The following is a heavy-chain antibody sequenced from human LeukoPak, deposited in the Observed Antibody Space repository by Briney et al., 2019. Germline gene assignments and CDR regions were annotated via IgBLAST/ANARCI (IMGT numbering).Heavy chain of an antibody. J-gene: IGHJ6*02. CDR2: IDPSGGGT. CDR1: GYTFTSYY. V-gene: IGHV1-46*01. D-gene: IGHD6-13*01. Sequence: GASVKVSCKASGYTFTSYYMHWVRRAPGQGLEWMGIIDPSGGGTTYAQNLQGRVTITRDTSTSTVYMELSSLRSEDTAVYYCATWGSSSSPLPSMDVWGQGTTVTVSS. CDR3: ATWGSSSSPLPSMDV.